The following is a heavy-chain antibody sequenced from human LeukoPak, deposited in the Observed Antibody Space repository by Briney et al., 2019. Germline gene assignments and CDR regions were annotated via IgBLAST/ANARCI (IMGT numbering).Heavy chain of an antibody. CDR3: ARDQEGFDY. V-gene: IGHV1-46*01. Sequence: ASVKVSCKASGYTFTSDYIHWVRQAPGQGLEWMGMIYPRDGSTSYAQKFQGRVTVTRDTSTGTVHMELSGLRSEDTAVYYCARDQEGFDYWGQGTLVTVSS. J-gene: IGHJ4*02. CDR2: IYPRDGST. CDR1: GYTFTSDY.